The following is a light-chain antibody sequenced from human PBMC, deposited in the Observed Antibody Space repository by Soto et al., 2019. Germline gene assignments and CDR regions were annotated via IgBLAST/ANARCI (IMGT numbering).Light chain of an antibody. CDR2: EVT. V-gene: IGLV2-8*01. CDR1: SVDINY. CDR3: SSYAGRDIWV. J-gene: IGLJ3*02. Sequence: QSALTQPPSASGSRGQSVTISCTGTSVDINYVSWFQQHPGKAPKLLICEVTKRPSGVPDRFSGSKSGNTDSLTVSGLQDDDEADYYCSSYAGRDIWVFGGGTKLTVL.